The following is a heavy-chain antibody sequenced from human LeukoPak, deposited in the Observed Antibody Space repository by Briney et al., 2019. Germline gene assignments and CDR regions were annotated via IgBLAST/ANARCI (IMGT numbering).Heavy chain of an antibody. D-gene: IGHD3-22*01. CDR3: AKDRGRLYYYDSSGFTGFDY. Sequence: GGSLRLSCAASGFTFSSYGMHWVRQAPGKGLEWVAVISYDGSNKYYADSVKGRFTISRDNSKNTLYLQMNSLRAKDTAVYYCAKDRGRLYYYDSSGFTGFDYWGQGTLVAVSS. V-gene: IGHV3-30*18. CDR1: GFTFSSYG. CDR2: ISYDGSNK. J-gene: IGHJ4*02.